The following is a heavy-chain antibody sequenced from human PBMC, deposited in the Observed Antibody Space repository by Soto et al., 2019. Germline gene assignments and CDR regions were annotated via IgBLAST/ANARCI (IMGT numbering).Heavy chain of an antibody. CDR2: IYYSGST. D-gene: IGHD6-13*01. V-gene: IGHV4-31*03. CDR3: ARDHGNVPVFRSSWYGWFDP. CDR1: GGSISSGGYY. Sequence: QVQLQESGPGLVKPSQTLSLTCTVSGGSISSGGYYWSWIRQHPGKGLEWIGDIYYSGSTYYNPSLKSRVTISVDKAKNQFSLKLSAVTAADTAVYYCARDHGNVPVFRSSWYGWFDPWGQGTLVTVSS. J-gene: IGHJ5*02.